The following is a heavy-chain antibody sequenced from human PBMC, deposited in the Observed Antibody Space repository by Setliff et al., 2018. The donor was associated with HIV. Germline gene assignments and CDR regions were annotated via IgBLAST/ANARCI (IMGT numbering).Heavy chain of an antibody. J-gene: IGHJ3*02. CDR2: VSASGTT. CDR1: GGSMSRVY. CDR3: AKEGSWNDDSGAFNI. Sequence: PSETLSLTCSVPGGSMSRVYWTWIRQPPGKGLEWIGYVSASGTTKYNPSLQSRVTLSGDSSKNQFSLRLSSVTAADTAVYYCAKEGSWNDDSGAFNIWGQGTMVTVSS. D-gene: IGHD1-1*01. V-gene: IGHV4-4*08.